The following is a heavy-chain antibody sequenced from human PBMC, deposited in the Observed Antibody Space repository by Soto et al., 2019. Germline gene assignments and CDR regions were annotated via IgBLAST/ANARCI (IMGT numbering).Heavy chain of an antibody. CDR2: IYYSGST. Sequence: SETLSLTCTVSGGSISSYYWSWIRQPPGKGLEWIGYIYYSGSTYYNPSLKSRVTISEDTSKNQFSLKLSSVTAADTAVYYCARQEGSGCFDYWGQGTLVTVSS. V-gene: IGHV4-59*08. J-gene: IGHJ4*02. D-gene: IGHD6-19*01. CDR3: ARQEGSGCFDY. CDR1: GGSISSYY.